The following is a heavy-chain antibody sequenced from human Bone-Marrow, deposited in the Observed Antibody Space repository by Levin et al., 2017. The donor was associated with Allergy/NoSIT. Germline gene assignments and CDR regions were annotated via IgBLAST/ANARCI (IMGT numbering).Heavy chain of an antibody. Sequence: GGSLRLSCAASGFTFEDYAMHWVRHVPGKGLEWVSGISWNSGNIGYADSVKGRFTISRDNAKNSLFLQMNGLRLEDTAVYSCVKDRHLTSMSCYRIYDHFAMDGWGQGTTVTV. CDR3: VKDRHLTSMSCYRIYDHFAMDG. V-gene: IGHV3-9*01. CDR1: GFTFEDYA. CDR2: ISWNSGNI. J-gene: IGHJ6*02. D-gene: IGHD5/OR15-5a*01.